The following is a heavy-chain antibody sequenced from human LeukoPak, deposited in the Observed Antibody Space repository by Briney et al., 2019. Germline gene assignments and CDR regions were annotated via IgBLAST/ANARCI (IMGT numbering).Heavy chain of an antibody. CDR1: GGSISSSSYY. CDR3: ARLPYCSSTSCYVGGYYFDY. V-gene: IGHV4-39*01. D-gene: IGHD2-2*01. J-gene: IGHJ4*02. Sequence: PSETLSLTCTVSGGSISSSSYYWGWIRQPPGKGLEWIGSIYYSGSTYYNPSLKCRVTISVDTSKNQFSLKLSSVTAADTAVYYCARLPYCSSTSCYVGGYYFDYWGQGTLVTVSS. CDR2: IYYSGST.